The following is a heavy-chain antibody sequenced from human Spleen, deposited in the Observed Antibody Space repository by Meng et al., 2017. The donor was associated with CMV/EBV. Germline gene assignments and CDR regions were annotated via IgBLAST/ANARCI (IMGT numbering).Heavy chain of an antibody. CDR3: ARAADGYNYFDP. J-gene: IGHJ5*02. Sequence: VSGGSVSSGDYYWSWIRQPPGKGLEWIGYIYYSGSTYYNPSLKSRVTISVDTSKNQFSLKLSSVTAADTAVYYCARAADGYNYFDPWGQGTLVTVSS. CDR1: GGSVSSGDYY. D-gene: IGHD5-24*01. V-gene: IGHV4-30-4*08. CDR2: IYYSGST.